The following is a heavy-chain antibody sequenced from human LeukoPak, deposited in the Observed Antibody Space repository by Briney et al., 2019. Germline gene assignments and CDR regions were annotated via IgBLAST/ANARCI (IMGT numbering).Heavy chain of an antibody. V-gene: IGHV3-21*04. Sequence: NPGGSLRLSCAASGFTFSSYSMNWVRQAPGKGLEWVSSISSSSSYIYYADSVKGRFTISRDNAKNSLYLQMNSLRAEDTAVYYCVQEGPRGLAFDIWGQGTKVTVSS. CDR2: ISSSSSYI. J-gene: IGHJ3*02. CDR3: VQEGPRGLAFDI. CDR1: GFTFSSYS.